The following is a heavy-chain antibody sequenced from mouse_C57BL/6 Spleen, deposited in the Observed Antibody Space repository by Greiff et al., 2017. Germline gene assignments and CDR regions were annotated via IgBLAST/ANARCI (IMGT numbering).Heavy chain of an antibody. V-gene: IGHV5-16*01. CDR2: INYYGSST. Sequence: EVKLVESEGGLVQPGSSMKLSCTASGFTFTDYYMAWVRQVPEKGLEWVANINYYGSSTYYLDSLKSRFTISRDNAKNTLYLQMISLTSEDTAQDYGARGGAYDGGYAMDYWGQGTSVTVSS. J-gene: IGHJ4*01. D-gene: IGHD2-14*01. CDR3: ARGGAYDGGYAMDY. CDR1: GFTFTDYY.